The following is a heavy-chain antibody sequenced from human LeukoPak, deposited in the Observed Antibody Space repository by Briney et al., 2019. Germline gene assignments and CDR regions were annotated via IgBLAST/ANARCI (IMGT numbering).Heavy chain of an antibody. Sequence: ASVKVSCKASGYTFTGYYMHWVRQAPGQGLEWMGWINPNSGGTNYAQKFQGRVTMTRDTSISTAYMQLSRLRSDATAVYYCARESLKVVGATGYWGQGTLVTVSS. CDR1: GYTFTGYY. D-gene: IGHD1-26*01. CDR3: ARESLKVVGATGY. CDR2: INPNSGGT. J-gene: IGHJ4*02. V-gene: IGHV1-2*02.